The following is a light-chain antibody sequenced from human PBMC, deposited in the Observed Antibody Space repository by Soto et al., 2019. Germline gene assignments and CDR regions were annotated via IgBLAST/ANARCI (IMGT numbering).Light chain of an antibody. J-gene: IGKJ5*01. CDR3: KQHCSSAPLP. CDR1: QSVSSNY. V-gene: IGKV3-20*01. Sequence: EIVLTQSPGTLSLSPGERATLSCMASQSVSSNYLAWYQQKPVQAPSLLISGASSRATGIPDRFSGSGSGTDVPITISRLEPEDFGMYSGKQHCSSAPLPFGEGTRLDIE. CDR2: GAS.